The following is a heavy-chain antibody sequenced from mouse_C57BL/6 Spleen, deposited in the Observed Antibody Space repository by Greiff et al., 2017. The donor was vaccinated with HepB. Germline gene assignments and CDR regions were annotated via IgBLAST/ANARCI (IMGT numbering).Heavy chain of an antibody. CDR3: ARDSFYDGYYDYYAMDY. V-gene: IGHV3-6*01. D-gene: IGHD2-3*01. J-gene: IGHJ4*01. Sequence: EVQLQESGPGLVKPSQSLSLTCSVTGYSITSGYYWNWIRQFPGNKLEWMGYISYDGSNNYNPSLKNRISITRDTSKNQFFLKLKSVTTEDTATYYCARDSFYDGYYDYYAMDYWGQGTSVTVSS. CDR2: ISYDGSN. CDR1: GYSITSGYY.